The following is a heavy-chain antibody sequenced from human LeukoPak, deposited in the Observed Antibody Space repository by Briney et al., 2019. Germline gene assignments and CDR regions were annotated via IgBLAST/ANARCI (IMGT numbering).Heavy chain of an antibody. D-gene: IGHD3-3*01. V-gene: IGHV1-69*13. CDR1: GGTFSSYA. Sequence: GASVKVSCKASGGTFSSYAISWVRQAPGQGLEWMGGIIPIFGTANYAQKFQGRVTITADESTSTAYMELSSLRSEDTAVYYCARDLRAGSVWSGYYTRDAFDIWGQGTMVTVSS. CDR2: IIPIFGTA. J-gene: IGHJ3*02. CDR3: ARDLRAGSVWSGYYTRDAFDI.